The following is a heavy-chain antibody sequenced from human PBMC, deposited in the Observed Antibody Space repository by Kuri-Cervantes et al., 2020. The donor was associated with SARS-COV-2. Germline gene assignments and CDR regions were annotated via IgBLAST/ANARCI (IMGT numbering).Heavy chain of an antibody. CDR3: ARVRTIFGVVITPYYFDY. D-gene: IGHD3-3*01. J-gene: IGHJ4*02. V-gene: IGHV4-59*01. Sequence: SETLSLTCTVSGGSISSYYWSWIRQPPGKGLEWIGYIYCSGSTNYNPSLKSRVTISVDTSKNQFSLKLSSVTAADTAVYYCARVRTIFGVVITPYYFDYWGQGTLVTVSS. CDR1: GGSISSYY. CDR2: IYCSGST.